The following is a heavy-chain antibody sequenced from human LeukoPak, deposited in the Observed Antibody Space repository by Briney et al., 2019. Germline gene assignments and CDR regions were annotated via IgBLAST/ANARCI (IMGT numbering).Heavy chain of an antibody. Sequence: SGTLSLTCTVSGGSISSGDYYWSWIRQPPGKGLEWIGYIYYTGSTYYNPSLKSRVTISVDTSKNQFSVKLSSVTAADTAVYYCARTTTVTEIDYWGQGTLVTVSS. CDR3: ARTTTVTEIDY. CDR2: IYYTGST. CDR1: GGSISSGDYY. V-gene: IGHV4-30-4*01. J-gene: IGHJ4*02. D-gene: IGHD4-17*01.